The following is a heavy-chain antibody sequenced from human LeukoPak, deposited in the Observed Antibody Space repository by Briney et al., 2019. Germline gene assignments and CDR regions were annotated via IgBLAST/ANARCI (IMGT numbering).Heavy chain of an antibody. CDR2: IKQDGGEI. Sequence: PGGSLRLSCVASGFTFSTYWMSWARQAPGKGLEWVANIKQDGGEIYYVDSVKGRFTISRDNAKNSLYLQMNSLRAEDTAVYYCAELGITMIGGVWGKGTTVTISS. CDR1: GFTFSTYW. J-gene: IGHJ6*04. CDR3: AELGITMIGGV. D-gene: IGHD3-10*02. V-gene: IGHV3-7*01.